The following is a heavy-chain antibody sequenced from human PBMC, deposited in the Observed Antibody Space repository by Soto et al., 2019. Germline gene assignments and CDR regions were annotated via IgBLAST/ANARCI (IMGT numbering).Heavy chain of an antibody. V-gene: IGHV2-26*01. CDR2: IFSNDEK. J-gene: IGHJ3*02. CDR3: ARLEGQQWLHAFEI. CDR1: GFSLSNARMG. Sequence: SGPTLVNPTETLTLTCTVSGFSLSNARMGVSWIRQPPGKALEWLAHIFSNDEKSYSTSLKSRLTISKDTSKSQVVLTMTNMDPVDTATYYCARLEGQQWLHAFEIWGQGTMVTVSS. D-gene: IGHD6-19*01.